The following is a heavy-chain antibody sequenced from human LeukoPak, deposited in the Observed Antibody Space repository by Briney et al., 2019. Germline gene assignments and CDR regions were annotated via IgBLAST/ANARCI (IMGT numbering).Heavy chain of an antibody. CDR3: ARLTYSSSWGLFFDP. Sequence: SQTLSLTCTVSGGSISGGGYYWNWIRQPAGKGLEWIGRTHTSGSTNYNPSLKSRVTISLNTSKNQFSLKLSSVTAADTAVYYCARLTYSSSWGLFFDPWGQGTLVTVSS. D-gene: IGHD6-13*01. V-gene: IGHV4-61*02. CDR1: GGSISGGGYY. J-gene: IGHJ5*02. CDR2: THTSGST.